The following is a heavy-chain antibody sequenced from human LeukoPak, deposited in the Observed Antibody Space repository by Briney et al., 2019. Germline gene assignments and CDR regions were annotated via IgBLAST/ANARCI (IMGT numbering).Heavy chain of an antibody. CDR1: GGSISSYY. D-gene: IGHD2-2*01. J-gene: IGHJ6*03. CDR3: ASSPLDGIPHCSSTSCYGYYYYYYYMDV. V-gene: IGHV4-4*07. Sequence: TSETLSLTCTVSGGSISSYYWSWIRQPAGKGLEWIGRIYTSGSTNYNPSLKSRVTMSVDTSKNQFSLKLSSVTAADTAVYYCASSPLDGIPHCSSTSCYGYYYYYYYMDVWGKGTTVTVSS. CDR2: IYTSGST.